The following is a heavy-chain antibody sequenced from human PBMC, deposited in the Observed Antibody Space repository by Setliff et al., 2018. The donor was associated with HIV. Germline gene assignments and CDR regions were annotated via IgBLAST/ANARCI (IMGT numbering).Heavy chain of an antibody. CDR2: IYHSGST. J-gene: IGHJ6*02. CDR3: ARRPAGAVAGGYGMDV. D-gene: IGHD6-19*01. CDR1: GYSISSGYY. Sequence: SETLSLTCAVSGYSISSGYYWGWIRQPPGKGLECIGNIYHSGSTYYKPSLKSRVTISVDTSKNQFSLKLSSVTAADTAVYYCARRPAGAVAGGYGMDVWGQGTTVTVS. V-gene: IGHV4-38-2*01.